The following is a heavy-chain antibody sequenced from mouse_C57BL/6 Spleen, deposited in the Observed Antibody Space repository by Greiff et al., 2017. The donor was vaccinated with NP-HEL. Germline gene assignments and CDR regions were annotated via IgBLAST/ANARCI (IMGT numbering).Heavy chain of an antibody. CDR2: ISSGGDYI. CDR3: TRVGGGDYFDY. Sequence: EVQVVESGEGLVKPGGSLKLSCAASGFTFSSYAMSWVRQTPEKRLEWVAYISSGGDYIYYADTVKGRFTISRDNARNTLYLQMSSLKSEDTAMYYCTRVGGGDYFDYWGQGTTLTVSS. V-gene: IGHV5-9-1*02. CDR1: GFTFSSYA. J-gene: IGHJ2*01.